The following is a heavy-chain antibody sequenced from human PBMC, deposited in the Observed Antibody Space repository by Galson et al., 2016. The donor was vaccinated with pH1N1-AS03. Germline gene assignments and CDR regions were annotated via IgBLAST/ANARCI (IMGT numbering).Heavy chain of an antibody. D-gene: IGHD2-2*01. V-gene: IGHV3-21*01. J-gene: IGHJ6*02. Sequence: SLRLSCAASGFTISSYSMNWVRQAPGQGLEWVSSISSSTSYIYYGDSVKGRFTISRDNVKNSLYPQMTSLRAEDTAVYYCSRGDYCSSTSCFWPPLYGMDVWGQGTTVTVSS. CDR2: ISSSTSYI. CDR1: GFTISSYS. CDR3: SRGDYCSSTSCFWPPLYGMDV.